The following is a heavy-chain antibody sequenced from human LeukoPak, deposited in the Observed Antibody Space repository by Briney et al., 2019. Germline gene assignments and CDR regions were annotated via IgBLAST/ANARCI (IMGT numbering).Heavy chain of an antibody. CDR1: GFTFSSYS. J-gene: IGHJ4*02. V-gene: IGHV3-48*01. D-gene: IGHD1-7*01. CDR2: ISSSSSTI. CDR3: ARDLGLTGTTVDY. Sequence: GGSLRLSCAASGFTFSSYSMNWVRQAPGKGLEWVSYISSSSSTIYYADSVKGRFTISRDNAKNSLYLQMNSLRAEDTAVYYCARDLGLTGTTVDYWGQGTLVTVSS.